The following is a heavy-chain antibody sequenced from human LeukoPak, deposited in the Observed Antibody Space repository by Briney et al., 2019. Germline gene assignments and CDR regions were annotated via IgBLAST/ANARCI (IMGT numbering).Heavy chain of an antibody. CDR1: GYTFTTYD. CDR2: INPATGNR. J-gene: IGHJ5*02. CDR3: VRGGGVRSWPNRWFDR. Sequence: ASVKVSCKASGYTFTTYDINWVRQAPGQGLEWMGWINPATGNRVYGQKFQDRVTITSDTSVSTSYMERSSLSSEDAAVYYWVRGGGVRSWPNRWFDRWGQGTLVTISS. V-gene: IGHV1-8*01. D-gene: IGHD3-3*01.